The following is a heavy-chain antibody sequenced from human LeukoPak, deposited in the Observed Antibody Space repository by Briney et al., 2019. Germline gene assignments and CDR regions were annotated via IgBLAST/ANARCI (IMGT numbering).Heavy chain of an antibody. CDR2: IKQDGSQK. J-gene: IGHJ4*02. Sequence: GGSLRLSCAASGFTFSTYWMSWVRQAPGKGLEWVANIKQDGSQKYYADSVKGRITISRDNSKNTLYLQMNSLRAEDTAVYYCANSAEDYYDSSGPFDYWGQGTLVTVSS. D-gene: IGHD3-22*01. CDR1: GFTFSTYW. CDR3: ANSAEDYYDSSGPFDY. V-gene: IGHV3-7*01.